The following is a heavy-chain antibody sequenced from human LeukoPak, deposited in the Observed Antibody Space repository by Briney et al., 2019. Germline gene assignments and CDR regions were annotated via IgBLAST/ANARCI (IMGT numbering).Heavy chain of an antibody. Sequence: GESLKISCKGSGYSFTSYWIGWVRQAPGQGLEWMGRINPNSGGTNYAQKFQGRVTMTRDTSISTAYMELSRLRSDDTAVYYCARDRAYYYDSSGYYELDYWGQGTLVTVSS. CDR3: ARDRAYYYDSSGYYELDY. V-gene: IGHV1-2*06. CDR2: INPNSGGT. CDR1: GYSFTSYW. D-gene: IGHD3-22*01. J-gene: IGHJ4*02.